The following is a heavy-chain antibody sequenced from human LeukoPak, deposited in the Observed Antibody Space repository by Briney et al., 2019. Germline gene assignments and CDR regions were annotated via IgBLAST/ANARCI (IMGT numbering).Heavy chain of an antibody. D-gene: IGHD2-21*02. J-gene: IGHJ4*02. Sequence: GGSLRLSCAASGFTFSSYAMSWVRQAPGKGLEWVSAISGSGGSTYYADSVKGRFTISRDNSKNTLYLQMNSLRAEDTAVYYCARDEYLVVTATFDYWGQGTLVTVSS. CDR3: ARDEYLVVTATFDY. CDR2: ISGSGGST. V-gene: IGHV3-23*01. CDR1: GFTFSSYA.